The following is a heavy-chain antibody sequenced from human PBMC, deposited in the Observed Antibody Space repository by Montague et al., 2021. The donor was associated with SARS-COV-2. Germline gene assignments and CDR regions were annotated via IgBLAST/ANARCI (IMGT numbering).Heavy chain of an antibody. D-gene: IGHD3-22*01. Sequence: SETLSLTCTVSGASVRSGNSYWNWIRQPPGKGLEWIGYISYSGSTNYSPSLKSRVTISVDTSKNQLSLKVISATAADTAVYYCARIGYDSVGYYYLYPDWGQGTLVTVSS. CDR2: ISYSGST. J-gene: IGHJ1*01. CDR1: GASVRSGNSY. V-gene: IGHV4-61*01. CDR3: ARIGYDSVGYYYLYPD.